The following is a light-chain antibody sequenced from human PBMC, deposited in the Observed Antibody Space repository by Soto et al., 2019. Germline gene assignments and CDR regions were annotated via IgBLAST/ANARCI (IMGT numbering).Light chain of an antibody. CDR3: SSYTTSGTPYV. V-gene: IGLV2-11*01. Sequence: QSALTQPRSVSGSPGQSVTISCTGSSSDVGGYSHVSWFQQHPGKAPKLMIYDVRDRPSGVSTRFSGSKSGNTASLTISGLQPEDEADYYCSSYTTSGTPYVFGTGTKVTVL. CDR2: DVR. J-gene: IGLJ1*01. CDR1: SSDVGGYSH.